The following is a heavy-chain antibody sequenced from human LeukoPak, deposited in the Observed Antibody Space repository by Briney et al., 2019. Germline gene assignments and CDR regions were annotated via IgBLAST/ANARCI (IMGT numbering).Heavy chain of an antibody. J-gene: IGHJ3*02. CDR3: ASVRRDWLDNAFDI. D-gene: IGHD3-9*01. Sequence: SETLSLTCTVSGGSISSSSYYWGWIRQPPGKGPEWIGSIYYSGSTYYNPSLKSRVTISVDTSKNQFSLKLSSVTAADTAVYYCASVRRDWLDNAFDIWGQGTMVTVSS. V-gene: IGHV4-39*07. CDR2: IYYSGST. CDR1: GGSISSSSYY.